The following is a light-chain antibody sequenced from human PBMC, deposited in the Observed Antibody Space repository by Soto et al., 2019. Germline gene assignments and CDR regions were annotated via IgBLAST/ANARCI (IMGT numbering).Light chain of an antibody. V-gene: IGKV3-11*01. CDR3: HQRSNWPPLT. J-gene: IGKJ4*01. CDR2: DAS. CDR1: QSVGSY. Sequence: EIVLTQSPATLSLSPGERATLSCRASQSVGSYLAWYQQKPGQAPRLLIYDASNRATDIPARFSGSGSGTDFTLTISSLEPEDFAVYYCHQRSNWPPLTFGGGTKVEIK.